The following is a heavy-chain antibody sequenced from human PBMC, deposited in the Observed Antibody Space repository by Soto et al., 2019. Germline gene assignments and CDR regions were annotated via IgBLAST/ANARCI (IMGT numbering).Heavy chain of an antibody. D-gene: IGHD3-22*01. CDR1: GFTFSSYA. V-gene: IGHV3-23*01. CDR3: AKDRGGMIVVVIFSVQH. Sequence: EVQLLESGGGLVQPGGSLRLSCAASGFTFSSYAMSWVRQAPGKGLEWVSAISGSGGSTYYADSVKGRFTISRDNSKNPLYRQMNRMGSTHTAVYYCAKDRGGMIVVVIFSVQHWGQGSLVTVSS. CDR2: ISGSGGST. J-gene: IGHJ1*01.